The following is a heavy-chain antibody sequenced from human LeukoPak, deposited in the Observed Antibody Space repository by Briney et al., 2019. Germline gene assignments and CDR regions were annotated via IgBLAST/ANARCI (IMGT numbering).Heavy chain of an antibody. J-gene: IGHJ4*02. V-gene: IGHV5-10-1*01. CDR1: GYSFTSYW. CDR3: ARHSSIGYSGYEDYFDY. Sequence: GESLKISCKGSGYSFTSYWIGWVRQMPGKGLEWMGRIDPSDSYTNYSPSFQGHVTISADKSISTAYLQWSSLKASDTAMYYCARHSSIGYSGYEDYFDYWGQGTLVTVSS. CDR2: IDPSDSYT. D-gene: IGHD5-12*01.